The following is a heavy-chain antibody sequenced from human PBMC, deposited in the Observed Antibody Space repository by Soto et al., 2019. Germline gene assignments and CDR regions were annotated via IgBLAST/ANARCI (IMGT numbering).Heavy chain of an antibody. V-gene: IGHV3-15*01. CDR2: IKTKTEGGTV. D-gene: IGHD3-16*01. CDR3: MTVLIWGPLRDY. CDR1: GFSFENAW. Sequence: EVQLVESGGDLDKPGGSLRLSCAASGFSFENAWVSWVRQAPGKGLEWVGRIKTKTEGGTVDYAAPVKGRFTISRDDSQSTLYLQMNSLKIEDTAVYWCMTVLIWGPLRDYWGQGALVTVSS. J-gene: IGHJ4*02.